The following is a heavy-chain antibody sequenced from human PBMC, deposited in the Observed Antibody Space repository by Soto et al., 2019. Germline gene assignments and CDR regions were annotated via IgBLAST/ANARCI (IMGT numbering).Heavy chain of an antibody. CDR3: AKDIVLMVYAGNFDY. D-gene: IGHD2-8*01. Sequence: QVQLVESGGGVVQPGRSLRLSCAASGFTFSSYGMHWVRQAPGKGLEWVAVISYDGINEDYADSVKGRFTISRDNSKNTLYLQMNSLRAEDTAVYYCAKDIVLMVYAGNFDYWGQGTLVTDSS. CDR2: ISYDGINE. CDR1: GFTFSSYG. J-gene: IGHJ4*02. V-gene: IGHV3-30*18.